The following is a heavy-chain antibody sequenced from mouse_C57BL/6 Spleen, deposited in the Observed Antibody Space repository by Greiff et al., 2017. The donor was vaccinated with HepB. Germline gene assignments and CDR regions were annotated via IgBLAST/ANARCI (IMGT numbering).Heavy chain of an antibody. CDR2: ISDGGSYT. CDR3: ARGVKVTADYAMDY. CDR1: GFTFSSYA. Sequence: DVMLVESGGGLVKPGGSLKLSCAASGFTFSSYAMSWVRQTPEKRLEWVATISDGGSYTYYPDNVKGRFTISRDNAKNNLYLQMSNLKSEDTDMYYCARGVKVTADYAMDYWGQGTSVTVSS. V-gene: IGHV5-4*03. D-gene: IGHD2-3*01. J-gene: IGHJ4*01.